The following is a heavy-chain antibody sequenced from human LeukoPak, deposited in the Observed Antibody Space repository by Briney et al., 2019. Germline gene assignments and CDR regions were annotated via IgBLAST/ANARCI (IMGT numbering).Heavy chain of an antibody. CDR2: INPNRGGT. CDR3: ARDRGERCSTTSCLLYY. D-gene: IGHD2-2*01. Sequence: VASVKVSCKASGYTFTGYYMHWVRQAPGQGLEWMGWINPNRGGTKSAQKFRGRVTMTRDTSISTAYMELSRLRSGDTAVYCCARDRGERCSTTSCLLYYWGQGTLVTVSS. J-gene: IGHJ4*02. V-gene: IGHV1-2*02. CDR1: GYTFTGYY.